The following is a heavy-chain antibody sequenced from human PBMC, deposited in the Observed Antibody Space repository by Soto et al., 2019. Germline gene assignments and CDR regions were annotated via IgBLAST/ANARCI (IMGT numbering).Heavy chain of an antibody. CDR3: TITPVLLWFGEFSPALYGMDV. Sequence: GSLRLSCAASGFTFSNAWMNWVRQAPGKGLEWVGRIKSKTDGGTTDYAAPVKGRFTISRDDSKNTLYLQMDSLKTEDTAVYYCTITPVLLWFGEFSPALYGMDVWGQGTTVTVSS. D-gene: IGHD3-10*01. CDR1: GFTFSNAW. J-gene: IGHJ6*02. V-gene: IGHV3-15*07. CDR2: IKSKTDGGTT.